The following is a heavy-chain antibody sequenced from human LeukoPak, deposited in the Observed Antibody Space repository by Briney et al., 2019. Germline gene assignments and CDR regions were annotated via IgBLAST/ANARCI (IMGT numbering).Heavy chain of an antibody. CDR2: ISGSGGST. J-gene: IGHJ3*02. CDR3: AKDGGYGDYVGNDAFDI. D-gene: IGHD4-17*01. V-gene: IGHV3-23*01. CDR1: GFTFSSYA. Sequence: PGGSLSLSCAASGFTFSSYAMSWVRQAPGKGLEWVSAISGSGGSTYYADSVKGRFTISRDNSKNTLYLQMNSLRAEDTAVYYCAKDGGYGDYVGNDAFDIWGQGTMVTVSS.